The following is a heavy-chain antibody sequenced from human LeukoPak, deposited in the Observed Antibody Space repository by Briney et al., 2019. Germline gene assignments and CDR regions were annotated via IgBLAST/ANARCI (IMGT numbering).Heavy chain of an antibody. CDR3: ARDGYISAAFDY. J-gene: IGHJ4*02. CDR1: GFTFRSYN. D-gene: IGHD2-2*02. Sequence: GGSLRLSCAASGFTFRSYNMHWVRQAPGKGLEYVSTISSNGGSTYYANSVKGRFTISRDNSKNTLYLQMCSLRAEDMAVYYCARDGYISAAFDYWGQGALVTVSS. CDR2: ISSNGGST. V-gene: IGHV3-64*01.